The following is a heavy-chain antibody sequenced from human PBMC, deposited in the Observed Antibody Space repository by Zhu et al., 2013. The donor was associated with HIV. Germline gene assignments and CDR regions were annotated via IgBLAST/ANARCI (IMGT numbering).Heavy chain of an antibody. J-gene: IGHJ6*02. CDR3: ARRYCSSTSCPDYYYYGMDV. D-gene: IGHD2-2*01. Sequence: QVQLVQSGAEVKKPGSSVKVSCKASGGTFSSYAISWVRQAPGQGLEWMGGIIPIFGTANYAQKFQGRVTITADESTSTAYMELSSLRSEDTAVYYCARRYCSSTSCPDYYYYGMDVWGQGTTGHRLL. V-gene: IGHV1-69*01. CDR2: IIPIFGTA. CDR1: GGTFSSYA.